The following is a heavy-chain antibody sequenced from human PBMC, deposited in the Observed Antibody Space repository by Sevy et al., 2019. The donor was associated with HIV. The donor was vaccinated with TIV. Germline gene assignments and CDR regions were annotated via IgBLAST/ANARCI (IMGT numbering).Heavy chain of an antibody. Sequence: ASVKVSCKASGGTFSSYAISWVRQAPGQGLEWMGGISPVFGTANYAQKFQGRVTITADESTSTVYMELSSLRSEDTAVYYCARGLAATPGPHYWGQGTLVTVSS. CDR2: ISPVFGTA. CDR3: ARGLAATPGPHY. CDR1: GGTFSSYA. J-gene: IGHJ4*02. D-gene: IGHD2-15*01. V-gene: IGHV1-69*13.